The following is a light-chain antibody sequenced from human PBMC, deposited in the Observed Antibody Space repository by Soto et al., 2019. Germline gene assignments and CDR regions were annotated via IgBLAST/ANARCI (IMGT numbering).Light chain of an antibody. V-gene: IGKV3-20*01. CDR1: QSVSSSY. J-gene: IGKJ2*01. Sequence: EIVLTQSPGTLSLSQGERATLSCRASQSVSSSYLAWYQQKPGQAPRILIYGASSRATGIPDRFSGSRSGTDFTLTIRRLEPEDLAVYYCQQYGSSSYTFGQGTKLEIK. CDR3: QQYGSSSYT. CDR2: GAS.